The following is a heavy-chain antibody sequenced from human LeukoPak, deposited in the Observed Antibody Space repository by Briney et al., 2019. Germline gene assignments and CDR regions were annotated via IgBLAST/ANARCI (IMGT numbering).Heavy chain of an antibody. CDR3: ARGPNYYDSRRGYFDY. CDR1: GFTFSSYG. D-gene: IGHD3-22*01. Sequence: GGSLRLSCAASGFTFSSYGMHWVRQAPGKGLEWVAFIRYDGSNKYYADSVKGRFTISRDNSKNTLYLQMNSLRAEDTAVYYCARGPNYYDSRRGYFDYWGQGTLVTVSS. CDR2: IRYDGSNK. V-gene: IGHV3-30*02. J-gene: IGHJ4*02.